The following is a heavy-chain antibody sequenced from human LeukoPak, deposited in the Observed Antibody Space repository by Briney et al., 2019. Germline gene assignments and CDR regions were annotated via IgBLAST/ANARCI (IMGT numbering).Heavy chain of an antibody. CDR3: ARGRIAVANNWFDP. V-gene: IGHV1-69*05. J-gene: IGHJ5*02. D-gene: IGHD6-19*01. Sequence: AAVKVSCKGSGGTFSSYDISWVRQAPGQGREWVGGIIPIFGTANYAQKFQGRVTITTDEYTSTAYMELRSLRSEDTAVYYCARGRIAVANNWFDPWGQGTLVTVSS. CDR2: IIPIFGTA. CDR1: GGTFSSYD.